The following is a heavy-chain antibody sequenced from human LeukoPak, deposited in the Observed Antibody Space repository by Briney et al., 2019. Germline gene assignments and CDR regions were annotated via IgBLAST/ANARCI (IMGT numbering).Heavy chain of an antibody. V-gene: IGHV1-2*02. Sequence: GASVKVSCKASGYTFTSYGISWVRQAPGQGLEWMGWINPNSGGTNYAQKFQGRVTMTRDTSISTAYMELSRLRSDDTAVYYCARARYDFWSGYYFDYWGQGTLVTVSS. D-gene: IGHD3-3*01. J-gene: IGHJ4*02. CDR1: GYTFTSYG. CDR3: ARARYDFWSGYYFDY. CDR2: INPNSGGT.